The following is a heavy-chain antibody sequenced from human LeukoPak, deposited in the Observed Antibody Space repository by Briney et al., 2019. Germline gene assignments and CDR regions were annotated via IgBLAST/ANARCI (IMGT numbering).Heavy chain of an antibody. D-gene: IGHD3-22*01. CDR2: ISKADNTI. J-gene: IGHJ3*01. CDR3: SAGEGYYDSSDYYSAWAFNV. Sequence: GGSLRLSCTASGFIFENYYMTWIRQAPGKGPQWVSYISKADNTIYYADSVKGRFTISRDNAKNSLYLQMNGLRAEDTAVYYCSAGEGYYDSSDYYSAWAFNVWGQGTMVTVSS. CDR1: GFIFENYY. V-gene: IGHV3-11*04.